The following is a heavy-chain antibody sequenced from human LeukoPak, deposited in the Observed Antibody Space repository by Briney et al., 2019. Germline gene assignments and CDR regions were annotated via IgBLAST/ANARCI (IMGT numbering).Heavy chain of an antibody. CDR2: INSDGINT. J-gene: IGHJ4*02. CDR3: AKAYGSGSFDY. D-gene: IGHD3-10*01. CDR1: GFTFSNYW. V-gene: IGHV3-74*01. Sequence: GGSLRLSCAASGFTFSNYWMHWVRQAPGKGLVWVSRINSDGINTSYADSVKGRFTISRDNSKNTLYLQMNSLRPDDTAVYYCAKAYGSGSFDYWGQGTLVTVSS.